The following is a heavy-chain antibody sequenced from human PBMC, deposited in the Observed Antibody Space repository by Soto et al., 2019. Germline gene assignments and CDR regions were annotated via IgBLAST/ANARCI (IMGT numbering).Heavy chain of an antibody. J-gene: IGHJ4*02. CDR2: IWYDGSKT. V-gene: IGHV3-33*08. CDR3: VRDFGVTNYLFDY. D-gene: IGHD2-8*01. CDR1: GFAFSSYL. Sequence: PGGSLRLSCAASGFAFSSYLMGWVRQAPGKGLEWLALIWYDGSKTDYTESVKGRFTISRDNSQNMLYLQMDSLRVDDTAVYYCVRDFGVTNYLFDYWGQGTLVTVSS.